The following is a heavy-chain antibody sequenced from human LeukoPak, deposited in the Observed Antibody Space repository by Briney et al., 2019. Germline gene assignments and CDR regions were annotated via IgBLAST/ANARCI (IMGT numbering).Heavy chain of an antibody. V-gene: IGHV4-4*02. CDR2: VELSGRT. D-gene: IGHD3-9*01. J-gene: IGHJ4*02. CDR1: GGSISSTNW. Sequence: SETLSLTCGVSGGSISSTNWWTWVRQRPGEGLEWIGEVELSGRTNYNPSLESRVTISVDMSANHISLKLTSVTAADTAVYYCARGLAPGVLRYFDWSLFDYWGQGTLVTVSS. CDR3: ARGLAPGVLRYFDWSLFDY.